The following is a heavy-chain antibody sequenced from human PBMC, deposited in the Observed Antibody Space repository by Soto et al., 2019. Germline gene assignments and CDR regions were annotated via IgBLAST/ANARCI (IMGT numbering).Heavy chain of an antibody. CDR2: ISYDGSNK. Sequence: QVQLVESGGGVVQPGRSLRLSCAASGFTFSSYAMHWVRQAPGKGLESVAVISYDGSNKYYADSVKGRFTISRDNSKNTLYLQMNSLRAEETAVYYCARDPLWVTALVILYFGLWGRGPLGTVSS. CDR1: GFTFSSYA. D-gene: IGHD5-18*01. CDR3: ARDPLWVTALVILYFGL. V-gene: IGHV3-30-3*01. J-gene: IGHJ2*01.